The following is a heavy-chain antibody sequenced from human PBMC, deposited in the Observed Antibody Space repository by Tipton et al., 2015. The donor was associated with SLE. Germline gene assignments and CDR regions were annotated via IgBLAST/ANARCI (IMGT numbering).Heavy chain of an antibody. CDR1: GYTFTSYG. J-gene: IGHJ3*02. CDR3: AGDRIAAAGRDAIDI. V-gene: IGHV1-18*01. D-gene: IGHD6-13*01. Sequence: QSGPEVKKPGASVKVSCKASGYTFTSYGISWVRQAPGQGLEWMGWISAYNGNTNYAQKLQGSVTMTTDTSTSTAYMELRGLRSDDTAVYYCAGDRIAAAGRDAIDIWGQGTMVTVSS. CDR2: ISAYNGNT.